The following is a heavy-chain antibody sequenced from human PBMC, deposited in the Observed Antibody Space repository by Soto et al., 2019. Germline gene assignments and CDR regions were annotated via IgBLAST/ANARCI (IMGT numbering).Heavy chain of an antibody. J-gene: IGHJ4*02. CDR3: ARGKGDYIWGSYRTKHFDY. CDR1: GGSFSGYY. D-gene: IGHD3-16*02. V-gene: IGHV4-34*01. CDR2: INHSGST. Sequence: QVQLQQWGAGLLKPSETLSLTCAVYGGSFSGYYWSWIRQPPGKGLEWIGEINHSGSTNYNPSLKSGVTISVETSTNQFSLKLSSVTAADTAVYYCARGKGDYIWGSYRTKHFDYWGQGTLVTVSS.